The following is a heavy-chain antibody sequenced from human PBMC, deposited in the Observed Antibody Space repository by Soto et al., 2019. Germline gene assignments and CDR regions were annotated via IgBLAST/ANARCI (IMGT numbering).Heavy chain of an antibody. D-gene: IGHD3-22*01. CDR1: GYTFTSYG. Sequence: ASVKVSCKASGYTFTSYGISWVRQAPGQGLEWMGWISAYNGNTNYAQKLQGRVTMTTDTSTSTAYMELRSLRSDDTAVYYCARDDYDSSGYGYDFDYWGQGTLVTVSS. J-gene: IGHJ4*02. CDR2: ISAYNGNT. CDR3: ARDDYDSSGYGYDFDY. V-gene: IGHV1-18*01.